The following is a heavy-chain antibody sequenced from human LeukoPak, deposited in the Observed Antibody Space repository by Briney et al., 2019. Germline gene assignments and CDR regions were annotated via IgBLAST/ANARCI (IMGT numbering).Heavy chain of an antibody. Sequence: SETLSLTCAVSGYSISSGYYWGWIRQPPGKGLEWIGSIYHSGSTYYNPSLKSRVTISVDTSKNQFSLKLSSVTAADTAVYYCARIPVADPFDYWGQGTLVTVSS. CDR1: GYSISSGYY. V-gene: IGHV4-38-2*01. D-gene: IGHD6-19*01. CDR2: IYHSGST. J-gene: IGHJ4*02. CDR3: ARIPVADPFDY.